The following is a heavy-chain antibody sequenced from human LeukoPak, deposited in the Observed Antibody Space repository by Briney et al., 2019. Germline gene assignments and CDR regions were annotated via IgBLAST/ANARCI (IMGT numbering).Heavy chain of an antibody. J-gene: IGHJ4*02. Sequence: GGSLRLSCAASGFTFSNYVMSWVRQAPGKGLEWVSSISGSGGSTYYADSVKGRSTISRDNSKNTLYLQMNSLRVEDTAVYYCAEEVGNTYPTFDYWGQGTLVTVSS. D-gene: IGHD1-26*01. CDR3: AEEVGNTYPTFDY. CDR1: GFTFSNYV. V-gene: IGHV3-23*01. CDR2: ISGSGGST.